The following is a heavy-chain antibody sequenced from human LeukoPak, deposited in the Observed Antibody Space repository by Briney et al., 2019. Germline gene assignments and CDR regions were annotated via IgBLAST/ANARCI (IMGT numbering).Heavy chain of an antibody. Sequence: PSGTLSLTCTVSGGSISGSPYYWGWIRQPPGKGLEWIGSIYYSGSTYYNPSLKSRVTISVDTSKNQFSLKLSSVTAADTAVYYCARAISASGRNNWFYPWGQGTLVTVSS. D-gene: IGHD3-10*01. V-gene: IGHV4-39*01. CDR2: IYYSGST. CDR3: ARAISASGRNNWFYP. J-gene: IGHJ5*02. CDR1: GGSISGSPYY.